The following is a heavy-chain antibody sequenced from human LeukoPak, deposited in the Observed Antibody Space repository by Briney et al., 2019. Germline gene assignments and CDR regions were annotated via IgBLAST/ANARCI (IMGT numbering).Heavy chain of an antibody. J-gene: IGHJ4*02. V-gene: IGHV1-69*05. CDR3: ARDPHVAAAGTH. CDR1: GGTFSSYA. Sequence: SVKVSCKASGGTFSSYAISWVRQAPEQGLEWMGRIIPIFGTANYAQKFQGRVTITTDESTSTAYMELSSLRSEDTAVYYCARDPHVAAAGTHWGQGTLVTVSS. CDR2: IIPIFGTA. D-gene: IGHD6-13*01.